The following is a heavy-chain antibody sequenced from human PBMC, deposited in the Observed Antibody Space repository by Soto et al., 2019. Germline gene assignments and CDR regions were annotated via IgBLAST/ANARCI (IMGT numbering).Heavy chain of an antibody. D-gene: IGHD5-12*01. CDR3: ARSGATTNYYYYYYMDV. CDR2: INAGNGNT. Sequence: QVQLVQSGAEVKKPGASVKVSCKASGYTFTSYAMHWVRQAPGQRLEWMGWINAGNGNTKYSQKFQGRVTITRDTSASTAYMELSSLRSEDTAVYYCARSGATTNYYYYYYMDVWDKGTTVTVSS. J-gene: IGHJ6*03. CDR1: GYTFTSYA. V-gene: IGHV1-3*01.